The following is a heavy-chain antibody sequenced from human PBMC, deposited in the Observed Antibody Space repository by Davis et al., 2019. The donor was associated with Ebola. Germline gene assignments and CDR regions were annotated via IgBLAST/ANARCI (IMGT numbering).Heavy chain of an antibody. Sequence: SETLSLTCTVSSGSISSYYWSWIRQPPGKGLEWIGSIYYSGSTYYNPSLKSRVTISVDTSKNQFSLKLSSVTAADTAVYYCARQAITMVQGVIDYWGQGTLVTVSS. CDR2: IYYSGST. CDR3: ARQAITMVQGVIDY. V-gene: IGHV4-59*05. CDR1: SGSISSYY. D-gene: IGHD3-10*01. J-gene: IGHJ4*02.